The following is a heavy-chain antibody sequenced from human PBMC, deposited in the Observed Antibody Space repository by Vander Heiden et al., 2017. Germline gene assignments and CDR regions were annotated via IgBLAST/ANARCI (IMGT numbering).Heavy chain of an antibody. Sequence: VQLVQSGAEVKKPGSSVKVSSKPSGGPFGSYAISWGRQAPGQGLEWMGGIIPIFGTANYAQKFQGRVTITADKSTSTAYMELSSLRSEDTAVYYCARYIVGAASDAFDIWGQGTMVTVSS. V-gene: IGHV1-69*06. J-gene: IGHJ3*02. CDR1: GGPFGSYA. CDR2: IIPIFGTA. CDR3: ARYIVGAASDAFDI. D-gene: IGHD1-26*01.